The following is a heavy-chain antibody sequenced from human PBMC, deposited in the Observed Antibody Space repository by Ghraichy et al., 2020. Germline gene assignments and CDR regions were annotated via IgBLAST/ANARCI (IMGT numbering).Heavy chain of an antibody. Sequence: SVKVSCKESEGTFSSYAISWVRQAPGQGLEWMGGIIPILDTANYAQKFQGRVTITADKSTGTVYMELNSLRSEDTAVYYCARDEAAGSFYGMDVWGQGTLVTVSS. CDR1: EGTFSSYA. J-gene: IGHJ6*02. V-gene: IGHV1-69*06. D-gene: IGHD6-13*01. CDR3: ARDEAAGSFYGMDV. CDR2: IIPILDTA.